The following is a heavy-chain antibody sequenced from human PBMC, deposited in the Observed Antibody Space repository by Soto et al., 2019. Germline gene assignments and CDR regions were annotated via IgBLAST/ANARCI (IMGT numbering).Heavy chain of an antibody. D-gene: IGHD2-8*01. V-gene: IGHV3-23*01. CDR1: GFIFGNHG. J-gene: IGHJ4*02. CDR2: INANAIDT. Sequence: PGGSLRLSCAASGFIFGNHGMTWVRQAPGRALEWVSTINANAIDTHYADSVKGRFTISRDNSKSTLDLQMNSLRAEDTATYYCVSWVSAHFDFWGPGTLVTVSS. CDR3: VSWVSAHFDF.